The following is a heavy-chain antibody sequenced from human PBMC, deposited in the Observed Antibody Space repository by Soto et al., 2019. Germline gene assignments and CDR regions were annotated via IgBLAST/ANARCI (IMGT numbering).Heavy chain of an antibody. J-gene: IGHJ5*02. CDR3: ARDDSGAYYWFDP. Sequence: SQTLSLTCAISGDNVASNSAAWSWIRQSPSRGLEWLGRTYYRSKWYNDYALSVKSRITIRGDTSKNQFSLQLDSVTSEDTAVYYCARDDSGAYYWFDPWGQGTLVTVSS. CDR2: TYYRSKWYN. CDR1: GDNVASNSAA. V-gene: IGHV6-1*01. D-gene: IGHD3-22*01.